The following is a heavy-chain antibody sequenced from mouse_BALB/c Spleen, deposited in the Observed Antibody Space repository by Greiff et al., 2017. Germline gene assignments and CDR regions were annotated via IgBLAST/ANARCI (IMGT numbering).Heavy chain of an antibody. D-gene: IGHD2-3*01. V-gene: IGHV14-3*02. CDR1: GYNIKDTY. CDR2: IDPANGNT. J-gene: IGHJ4*01. CDR3: DRGGDGYCVPYAMDY. Sequence: EVQLQQSGAELVKPGASVKLSCTASGYNIKDTYMNWVKQRPEQGLEWIGRIDPANGNTKYDPKFQGKATITADTSSNTAYLQLSSLTSEDTAVYYCDRGGDGYCVPYAMDYWGQGTSVTVSS.